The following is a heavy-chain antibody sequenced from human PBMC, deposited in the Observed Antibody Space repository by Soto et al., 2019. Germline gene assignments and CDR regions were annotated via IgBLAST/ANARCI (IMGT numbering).Heavy chain of an antibody. CDR2: LNPDTGNT. J-gene: IGHJ3*01. CDR3: ARDIQSVGPRANDAFDV. D-gene: IGHD5-18*01. CDR1: GFTFSDNL. Sequence: QVQLVQSGAELKKPGPSVNISCPASGFTFSDNLINWVRQVPGQGLEWMGWLNPDTGNTRYSETFQGRVTMSRHPSASIAYLELSGLENEDTALYFCARDIQSVGPRANDAFDVWGQGTMITVAS. V-gene: IGHV1-3*01.